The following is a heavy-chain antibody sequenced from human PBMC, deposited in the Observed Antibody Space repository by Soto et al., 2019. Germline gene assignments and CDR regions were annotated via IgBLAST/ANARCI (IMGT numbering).Heavy chain of an antibody. D-gene: IGHD2-8*02. CDR3: ASSVLVTSTMNYFDL. J-gene: IGHJ4*02. CDR1: GYSFSNFW. CDR2: IYPGDSDT. Sequence: PGESLKISCQASGYSFSNFWTAWVRQMPGEGLEWLGIIYPGDSDTRYSPSFLGQVTISADKSIKTTYLQWSSLKASDTAIYFCASSVLVTSTMNYFDLWGQGTLVTV. V-gene: IGHV5-51*01.